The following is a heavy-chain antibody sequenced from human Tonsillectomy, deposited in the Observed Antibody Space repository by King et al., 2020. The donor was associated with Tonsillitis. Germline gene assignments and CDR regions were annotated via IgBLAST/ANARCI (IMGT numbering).Heavy chain of an antibody. V-gene: IGHV1-69*01. D-gene: IGHD3-10*01. Sequence: VQLVESGAEVKKPGSSVKVSCKASGGTFSSYAISWARQAPGQGLEWMGGIIPIFGTANYAQKFQGRVTITADESTSTAYMELRSLRSEDTAVYYCARVFGEDRVGGWVPYFHYGMDVWGQGTTVTVSS. CDR3: ARVFGEDRVGGWVPYFHYGMDV. J-gene: IGHJ6*02. CDR1: GGTFSSYA. CDR2: IIPIFGTA.